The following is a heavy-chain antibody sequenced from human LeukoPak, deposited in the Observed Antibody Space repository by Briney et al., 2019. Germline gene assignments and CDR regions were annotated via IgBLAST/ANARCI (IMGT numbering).Heavy chain of an antibody. V-gene: IGHV5-51*01. CDR3: ARHGERPFFEADV. CDR1: GYSFTNYC. CDR2: IYPGDSDT. Sequence: GESLKISCKGSGYSFTNYCIGWVRQMPGKGLEWMGIIYPGDSDTRYSPSFQGQVTISADKSINTAYLQWSSLKASDTAMYYCARHGERPFFEADVWGKGTTVTVSS. J-gene: IGHJ6*04. D-gene: IGHD3-3*02.